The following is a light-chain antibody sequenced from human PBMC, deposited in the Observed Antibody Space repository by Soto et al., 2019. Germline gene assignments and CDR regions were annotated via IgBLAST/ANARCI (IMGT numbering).Light chain of an antibody. J-gene: IGKJ4*01. Sequence: EIVLTQSPATLSLSPGEIATLSCRASQSLSSYLAWYQQKPGQAPRLLIYDASNRATGIPARFSGSGSGTDFTLTISSLEPEDFAVYYCQQRTNWLTFGGGTRWIS. CDR1: QSLSSY. V-gene: IGKV3-11*01. CDR2: DAS. CDR3: QQRTNWLT.